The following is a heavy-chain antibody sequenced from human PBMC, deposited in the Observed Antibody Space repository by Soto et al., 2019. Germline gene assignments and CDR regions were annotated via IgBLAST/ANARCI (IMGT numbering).Heavy chain of an antibody. V-gene: IGHV3-48*03. Sequence: HPGGSLRLSCAASGFTFSSYEMNWVRQAPGKWLEWVSYISSSGSTIYYADSVKGRFTISRDNAKNSLYLQMNSLRAEDTAVYYCARDSTLTMVRGVMNYYYGMDVWGQGXTVTVYS. D-gene: IGHD3-10*01. CDR1: GFTFSSYE. CDR2: ISSSGSTI. J-gene: IGHJ6*02. CDR3: ARDSTLTMVRGVMNYYYGMDV.